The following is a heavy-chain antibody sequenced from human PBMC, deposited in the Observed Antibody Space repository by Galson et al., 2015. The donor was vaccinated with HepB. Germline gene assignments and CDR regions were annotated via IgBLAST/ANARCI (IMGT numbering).Heavy chain of an antibody. CDR2: ITYDGTNK. J-gene: IGHJ4*02. CDR1: GFTFNSYA. D-gene: IGHD5-12*01. V-gene: IGHV3-30*04. CDR3: VKGGGYSAIRGRGGFDS. Sequence: SLRLSCAASGFTFNSYAMHWVRQAPGKGLQWVAVITYDGTNKFYARSVKGRFTISRDNSGNTLFLHMNSLRSEDTALYYCVKGGGYSAIRGRGGFDSWGQGALVTVSS.